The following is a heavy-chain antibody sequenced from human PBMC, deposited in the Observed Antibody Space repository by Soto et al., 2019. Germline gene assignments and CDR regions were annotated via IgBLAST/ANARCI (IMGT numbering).Heavy chain of an antibody. Sequence: QLQLQESGPGLVKPSETLSLTCTVSGGSITSGSYYWGWIRQPPGKGLQWIGSVYYSGSTYYNPSLRRRVTISVDTSKNHFSRRLSSVTAADTAVYYCARPVGVEQQLVHDAFDLWGQGTMVAVSS. J-gene: IGHJ3*01. CDR3: ARPVGVEQQLVHDAFDL. V-gene: IGHV4-39*02. CDR1: GGSITSGSYY. CDR2: VYYSGST. D-gene: IGHD6-13*01.